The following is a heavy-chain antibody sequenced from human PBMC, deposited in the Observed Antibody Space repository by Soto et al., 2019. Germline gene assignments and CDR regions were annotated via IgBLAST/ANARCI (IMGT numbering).Heavy chain of an antibody. Sequence: PGGSLRLSCAASGFTFSDYYMSWIRQAPGKGLEWVSYISSSGSTIYYADSVKGRFTISRDNAKNSLYLQMNSLRAEDTAVYYCTTDLRVMVATMFGWGQGTLVTVSS. D-gene: IGHD5-12*01. J-gene: IGHJ4*02. CDR1: GFTFSDYY. CDR3: TTDLRVMVATMFG. V-gene: IGHV3-11*01. CDR2: ISSSGSTI.